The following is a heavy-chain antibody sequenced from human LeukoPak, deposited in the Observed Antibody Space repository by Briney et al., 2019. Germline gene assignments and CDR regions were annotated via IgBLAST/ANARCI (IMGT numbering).Heavy chain of an antibody. CDR2: IKQDGSEK. CDR3: ARVRGGDCSGGSCYSAFDI. J-gene: IGHJ3*02. V-gene: IGHV3-7*04. D-gene: IGHD2-15*01. Sequence: GGSLRLSCAASGFTFSSYWMSWVRQAPGKGLEGVANIKQDGSEKYYVDSVKGRFTISRDNAQNSLYLQMNSLIAEDTAVYYCARVRGGDCSGGSCYSAFDIWGQGTMVTVSS. CDR1: GFTFSSYW.